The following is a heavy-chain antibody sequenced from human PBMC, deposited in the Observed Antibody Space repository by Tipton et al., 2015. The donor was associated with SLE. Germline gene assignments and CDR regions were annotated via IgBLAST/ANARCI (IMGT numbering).Heavy chain of an antibody. Sequence: TLSLTCAVSGGSISSSSYYWGWIRQPPGKGLEWIGSIYYSGSTYYNPSLKSRVTISVDTPKNQFSLKLSSVTAADTAVYYCARHDYGDYGYFDYWGQGTLVTVSS. CDR3: ARHDYGDYGYFDY. D-gene: IGHD4-17*01. J-gene: IGHJ4*02. V-gene: IGHV4-39*01. CDR1: GGSISSSSYY. CDR2: IYYSGST.